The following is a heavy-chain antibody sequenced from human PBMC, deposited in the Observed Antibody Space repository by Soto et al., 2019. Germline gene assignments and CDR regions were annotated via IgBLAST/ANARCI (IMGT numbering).Heavy chain of an antibody. CDR3: ASHVHNQGYEYYFDS. CDR2: IGYTGTI. D-gene: IGHD3-3*01. CDR1: GGSISSNSYY. J-gene: IGHJ4*02. V-gene: IGHV4-39*01. Sequence: QLQLQESGPGLVKPSETLSLTCTASGGSISSNSYYWGWIRQSPGKGLEWIGSIGYTGTIYYNPSLQSRVTMSVDTSEKQIPLRLSSMTAADTAVYYCASHVHNQGYEYYFDSWSQGTLVTVSS.